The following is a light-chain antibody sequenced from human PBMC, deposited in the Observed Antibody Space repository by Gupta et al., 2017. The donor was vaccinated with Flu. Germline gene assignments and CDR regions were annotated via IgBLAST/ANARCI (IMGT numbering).Light chain of an antibody. CDR2: GTT. Sequence: TVALCQGERRNIFCRASQSGTSSYLAWYQQKTAQTPGLLIYGTTERATGIRNRFRGAGAGTDFNLPISRLEPDGFAVYGCQHYGSSPPYTFGQGTKLENK. V-gene: IGKV3-20*01. CDR1: QSGTSSY. J-gene: IGKJ2*01. CDR3: QHYGSSPPYT.